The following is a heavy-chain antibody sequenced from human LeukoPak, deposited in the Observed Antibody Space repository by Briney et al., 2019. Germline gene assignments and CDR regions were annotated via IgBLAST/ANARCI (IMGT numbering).Heavy chain of an antibody. CDR2: ISSSSSYK. CDR1: GFTFSSYT. CDR3: ARAHNWKYGTFDY. J-gene: IGHJ4*02. D-gene: IGHD1-7*01. Sequence: GGSLRLSCAASGFTFSSYTMNWVRQAPGKGLEWVSSISSSSSYKYYADSVKGRFAISRDNAKNSLYLQMNSLRAEDTAVYYCARAHNWKYGTFDYWGQGTLVTVSS. V-gene: IGHV3-21*01.